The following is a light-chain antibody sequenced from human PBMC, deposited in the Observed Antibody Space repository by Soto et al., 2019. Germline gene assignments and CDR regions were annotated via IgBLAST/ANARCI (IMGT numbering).Light chain of an antibody. CDR2: GAS. V-gene: IGKV3-20*01. J-gene: IGKJ5*01. CDR1: QSVSSSY. CDR3: QQYGSSPPTST. Sequence: EIVLTQSPGTLSLSPGERATLSCRASQSVSSSYLAWYQQKPGQAPRLLIYGASSRATGIPDRFSGSGSGTDFTLTISRLEPEDFAVYYCQQYGSSPPTSTFGQGTPMEIK.